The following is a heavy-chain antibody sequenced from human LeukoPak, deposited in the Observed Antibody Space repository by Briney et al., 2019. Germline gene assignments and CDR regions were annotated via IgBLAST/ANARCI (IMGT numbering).Heavy chain of an antibody. CDR1: GSTFSSYG. D-gene: IGHD3-22*01. V-gene: IGHV3-30*18. J-gene: IGHJ4*02. CDR3: AKDRRSSGDSSGYNRDYYFDY. Sequence: GGSLRLSCAASGSTFSSYGMHWVRQAPGKGLEWVAVISYDGSNKYYADSVKGRFTISRDNSKNTLYLQMNSLRAEDTAVYYCAKDRRSSGDSSGYNRDYYFDYWGQGTLVTVSS. CDR2: ISYDGSNK.